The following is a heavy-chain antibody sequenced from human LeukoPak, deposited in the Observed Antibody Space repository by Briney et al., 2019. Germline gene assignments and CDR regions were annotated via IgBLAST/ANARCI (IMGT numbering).Heavy chain of an antibody. J-gene: IGHJ4*02. CDR2: ITSGGDYI. CDR1: GFTFNTFN. V-gene: IGHV3-21*01. CDR3: ARGHYDVLAASYKWSPDY. D-gene: IGHD3-9*01. Sequence: GGSLRLSCAASGFTFNTFNMNWVRQAPGKGLEWVSSITSGGDYIYYADSVKGRFTTSRDNAKNPLSLQLNSLRVEDTAVYYCARGHYDVLAASYKWSPDYWGQGTLVTVSS.